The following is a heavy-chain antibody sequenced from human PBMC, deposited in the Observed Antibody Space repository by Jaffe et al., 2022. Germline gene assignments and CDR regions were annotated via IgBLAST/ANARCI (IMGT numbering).Heavy chain of an antibody. CDR3: AREVVAAAGFYYYYMDV. J-gene: IGHJ6*03. CDR2: IYTSGST. CDR1: GGSISSGSYY. Sequence: QVQLQESGPGLVKPSQTLSLTCTVSGGSISSGSYYWSWIRQPAGKGLEWIGRIYTSGSTNYNPSLKSRVTISVDTSKNQFSLKLSSVTAADTAVYYCAREVVAAAGFYYYYMDVWGKGTTVTVSS. V-gene: IGHV4-61*02. D-gene: IGHD6-13*01.